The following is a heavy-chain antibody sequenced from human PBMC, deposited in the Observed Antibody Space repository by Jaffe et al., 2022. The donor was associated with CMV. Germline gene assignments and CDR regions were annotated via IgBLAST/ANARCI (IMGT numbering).Heavy chain of an antibody. CDR1: GFIFSSYW. V-gene: IGHV3-74*01. CDR3: ASTGCTNGVCYFDF. D-gene: IGHD2-8*01. CDR2: VNSDGSTT. J-gene: IGHJ4*02. Sequence: EVQLVESGGGLVQPGGSLRLSCAASGFIFSSYWMHWVRQAPGKGLVWVSRVNSDGSTTNYADSVKGRFTISRDNAKNTLYLQMNSLRAEDTAVYYCASTGCTNGVCYFDFWGQGTLVTVSS.